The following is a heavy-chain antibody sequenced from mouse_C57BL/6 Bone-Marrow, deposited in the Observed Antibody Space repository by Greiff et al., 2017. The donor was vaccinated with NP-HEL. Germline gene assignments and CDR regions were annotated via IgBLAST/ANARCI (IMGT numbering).Heavy chain of an antibody. CDR1: GYTFTSYW. V-gene: IGHV1-72*01. CDR3: ARSYYSNYVGLFGY. CDR2: IDPNSGGT. J-gene: IGHJ2*01. D-gene: IGHD2-5*01. Sequence: VKMQQDGAELVKPGASVKLSCKASGYTFTSYWMHWVKQRPGRGLEWIGRIDPNSGGTKYNEKFKSKATLTVDKPSSTAYMQLSSLTSEDSAVYYCARSYYSNYVGLFGYWGQGTTLTVSS.